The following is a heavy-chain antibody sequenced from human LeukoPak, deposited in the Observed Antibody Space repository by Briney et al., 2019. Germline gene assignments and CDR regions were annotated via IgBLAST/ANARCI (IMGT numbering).Heavy chain of an antibody. CDR3: ATFPRYSGYGDFDY. CDR1: GGSISGYY. Sequence: SETLSLTCTVSGGSISGYYWSWIRQPPGKGLEWIGYIYYSGSTNYNPSLKSRVTISVDTSKNQFSLKLSSVTAADTAVYYCATFPRYSGYGDFDYWGQGTLVTVSS. J-gene: IGHJ4*02. CDR2: IYYSGST. V-gene: IGHV4-59*01. D-gene: IGHD5-12*01.